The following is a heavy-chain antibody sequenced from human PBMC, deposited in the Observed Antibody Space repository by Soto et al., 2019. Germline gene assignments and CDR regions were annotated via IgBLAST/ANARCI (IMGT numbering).Heavy chain of an antibody. CDR3: ARHLREAAYVDY. CDR2: IYYSGST. Sequence: QLQLQESGPGLVKPSETLSLTCTVSGGSISSSSYYWGWIRQPPGKGLEWIGSIYYSGSTYYNPSLKSRVTISVDTSKNQFSLKLSSVTAADTAVYYCARHLREAAYVDYWGQGTLVTVSS. D-gene: IGHD2-15*01. V-gene: IGHV4-39*01. J-gene: IGHJ4*02. CDR1: GGSISSSSYY.